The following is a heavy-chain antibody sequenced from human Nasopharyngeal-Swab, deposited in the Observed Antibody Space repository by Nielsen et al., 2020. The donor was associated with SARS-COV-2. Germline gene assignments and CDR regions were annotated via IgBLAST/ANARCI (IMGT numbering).Heavy chain of an antibody. D-gene: IGHD4-23*01. Sequence: GESLKISCAASGFTFSSYAMHWVRQAPGKGLEWVAVISYDGSNKYYADSVKGRFTISRDNSKNTLYLQMNSLRAEDTAVYYCARDYGGKKRDAFDIWGQGTMVTVSS. CDR1: GFTFSSYA. J-gene: IGHJ3*02. CDR3: ARDYGGKKRDAFDI. V-gene: IGHV3-30*04. CDR2: ISYDGSNK.